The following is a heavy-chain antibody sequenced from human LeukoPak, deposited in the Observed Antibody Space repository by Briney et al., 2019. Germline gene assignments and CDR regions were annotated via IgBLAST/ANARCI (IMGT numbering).Heavy chain of an antibody. J-gene: IGHJ4*02. D-gene: IGHD3-22*01. V-gene: IGHV6-1*01. CDR1: GDSVSSNSAA. Sequence: SQTLSLTCAISGDSVSSNSAAWNWIRQSPSRGLEWLGRTYYRSKWYNDYAVSVKSRITINPDTSKNQFSLQLNSVTPEDTAVYYCARVFGYYDSSGYPPYFDYWGQGTLVTVSS. CDR3: ARVFGYYDSSGYPPYFDY. CDR2: TYYRSKWYN.